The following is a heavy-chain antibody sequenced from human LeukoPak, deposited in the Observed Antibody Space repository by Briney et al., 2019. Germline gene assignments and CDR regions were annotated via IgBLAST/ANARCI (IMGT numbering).Heavy chain of an antibody. Sequence: QPGGSLRLSCAASGFTFSNYPMHWVRQAPGKGLEWVAVISYDGSDRFHADSVKGRFTISRDNSKNTLYLQMNSLRAEDTAVYYCAKSQEREHIVVVTAIQFGMDVWGQGTTVTVSS. CDR3: AKSQEREHIVVVTAIQFGMDV. CDR2: ISYDGSDR. J-gene: IGHJ6*02. V-gene: IGHV3-30*04. D-gene: IGHD2-21*02. CDR1: GFTFSNYP.